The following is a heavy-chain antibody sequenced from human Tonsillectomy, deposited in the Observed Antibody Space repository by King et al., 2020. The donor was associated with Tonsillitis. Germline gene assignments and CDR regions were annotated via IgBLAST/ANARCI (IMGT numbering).Heavy chain of an antibody. D-gene: IGHD3-16*01. J-gene: IGHJ4*02. V-gene: IGHV5-51*03. CDR3: GGRADDYVPFNY. CDR2: IYPGDSDT. CDR1: GYSFTSFW. Sequence: QLVQSGAEVKRPGDSLKISCKGSGYSFTSFWIGWVRQLPGKGLEWMGIIYPGDSDTRYSPSFQGQVTISADKSTRTAYLQWSSLKASDTAMYYCGGRADDYVPFNYGGQGTLVTVSS.